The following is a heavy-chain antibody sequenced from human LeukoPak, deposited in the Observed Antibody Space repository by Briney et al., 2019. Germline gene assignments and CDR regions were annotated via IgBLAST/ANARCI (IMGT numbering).Heavy chain of an antibody. V-gene: IGHV5-51*01. Sequence: GESLKISCKGSGYSFTSYWIGWVRQLPGKGLEWMGIIYPGDSDTRYSPSFQGQVTISADKSISTAYLQWSSLKASDTAMYYCARLGGRGVREGDYYYYYMDVWSKGTTVTVSS. CDR1: GYSFTSYW. J-gene: IGHJ6*03. CDR3: ARLGGRGVREGDYYYYYMDV. D-gene: IGHD3-10*01. CDR2: IYPGDSDT.